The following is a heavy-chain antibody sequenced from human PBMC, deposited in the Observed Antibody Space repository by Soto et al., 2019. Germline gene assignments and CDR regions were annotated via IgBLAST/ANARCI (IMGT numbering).Heavy chain of an antibody. CDR3: AKAISGYNAPLDY. V-gene: IGHV3-23*01. CDR2: ITGSGGST. J-gene: IGHJ4*02. D-gene: IGHD5-12*01. CDR1: GFTFRTYA. Sequence: EVQLLESGGGLVQPGGSLRLSCVASGFTFRTYAMNRVRQAPGKGLEWVSVITGSGGSTYYADSVKGRFTISRDNSKNTLYVQMNSLRAEDTAVYYCAKAISGYNAPLDYWGQGTGVTVSS.